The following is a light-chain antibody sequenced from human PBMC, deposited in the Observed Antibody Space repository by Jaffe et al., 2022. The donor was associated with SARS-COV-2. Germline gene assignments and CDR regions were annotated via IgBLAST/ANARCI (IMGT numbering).Light chain of an antibody. V-gene: IGKV3-15*01. CDR3: QQYNNWPPELT. CDR1: QGIAGN. J-gene: IGKJ4*01. CDR2: GAS. Sequence: EIVMTQSPATLSVSPGDSATLSCRASQGIAGNLAWYQQKPGQAPRLLIYGASTRATGIPGRFSASGYGTHFTLTISSLQSEDFAVYYCQQYNNWPPELTFGGGTKVEIK.